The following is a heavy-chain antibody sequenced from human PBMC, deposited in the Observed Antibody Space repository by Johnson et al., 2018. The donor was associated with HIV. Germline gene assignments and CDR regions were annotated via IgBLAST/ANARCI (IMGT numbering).Heavy chain of an antibody. V-gene: IGHV3-13*01. CDR2: IGTAGDT. D-gene: IGHD3-3*01. J-gene: IGHJ3*02. Sequence: VQLVESGGGWVQPGESLRLSCAASGFSFDDHGMSWVRQAPGKGLEWVSAIGTAGDTYYPGSVKGRFTISRENAKNSLYLQMNSLRAEDTAVYYCAKDGLWMAFDIWGQGTMVTVSS. CDR3: AKDGLWMAFDI. CDR1: GFSFDDHG.